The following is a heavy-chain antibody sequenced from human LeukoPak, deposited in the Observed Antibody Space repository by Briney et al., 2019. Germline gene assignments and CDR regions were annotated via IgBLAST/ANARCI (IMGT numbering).Heavy chain of an antibody. Sequence: SETLSLTCAVYGGSFSGYYWSWIRQPPGKGLEWIGEINHSGSTNYNPSLKSRVTISVDTSKNQFSLKLSSVTAADTAVYYCARGPATVTTPLDYWGQGTPVTVSS. CDR3: ARGPATVTTPLDY. J-gene: IGHJ4*02. CDR2: INHSGST. D-gene: IGHD4-17*01. V-gene: IGHV4-34*01. CDR1: GGSFSGYY.